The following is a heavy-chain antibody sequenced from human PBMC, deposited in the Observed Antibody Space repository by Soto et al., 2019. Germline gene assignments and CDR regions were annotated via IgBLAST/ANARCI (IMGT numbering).Heavy chain of an antibody. Sequence: GGSLRLSCAASGFTFSTFAMHWVRQAPGKGLEWVAVISYDGSNKYYADSVEGRFTISRDNSKNTLYLQMNNLRAEDTAVYYCARDRDLGYCSGGACYSSYYGMDVWGQGTTVTVSS. CDR2: ISYDGSNK. J-gene: IGHJ6*02. CDR3: ARDRDLGYCSGGACYSSYYGMDV. D-gene: IGHD2-15*01. V-gene: IGHV3-30-3*01. CDR1: GFTFSTFA.